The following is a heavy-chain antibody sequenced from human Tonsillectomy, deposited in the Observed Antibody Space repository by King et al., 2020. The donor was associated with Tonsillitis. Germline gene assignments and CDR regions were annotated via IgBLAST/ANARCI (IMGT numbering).Heavy chain of an antibody. CDR3: AKGRGDYIWRSNNYLDY. Sequence: VQLVESGGGLVQPGGSLRLSCAASGLTFSSYAMSWVRQAPGKGLEWVSAISGSGGSEYYADSVKGRFTISRDNSNNTLYLQMNSLRAEDTAIYSCAKGRGDYIWRSNNYLDYWGQGTLVTVSS. CDR2: ISGSGGSE. V-gene: IGHV3-23*04. D-gene: IGHD3-16*01. J-gene: IGHJ4*02. CDR1: GLTFSSYA.